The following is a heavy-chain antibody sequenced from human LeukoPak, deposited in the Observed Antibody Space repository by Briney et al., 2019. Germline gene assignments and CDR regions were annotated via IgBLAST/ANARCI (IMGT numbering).Heavy chain of an antibody. CDR1: GYTFTTSW. J-gene: IGHJ4*02. Sequence: GESLKISCKGSGYTFTTSWIGWVRQMPGKGLEWMGIIFPGDSDTKYSPSLQSQVTISADKSIDTTYLQWSSLKASDTAMYYCARPHTLDRTTKFYFDYWGQGTLVTVSS. V-gene: IGHV5-51*01. D-gene: IGHD1-26*01. CDR2: IFPGDSDT. CDR3: ARPHTLDRTTKFYFDY.